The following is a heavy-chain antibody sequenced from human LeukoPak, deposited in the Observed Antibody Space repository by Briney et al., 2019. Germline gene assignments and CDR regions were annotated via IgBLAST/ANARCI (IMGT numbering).Heavy chain of an antibody. CDR1: GGSISSYY. D-gene: IGHD3-3*01. CDR3: ARLGAIFGLIDY. V-gene: IGHV4-59*01. J-gene: IGHJ4*02. Sequence: SQTLSLTCTVSGGSISSYYWSWIRQPPGKGLEWIGYIYYSGSTNYNPSLKSRVTISVDTSKNQFSLKLSSVTAADTAVYYCARLGAIFGLIDYWGQGTLVTVSS. CDR2: IYYSGST.